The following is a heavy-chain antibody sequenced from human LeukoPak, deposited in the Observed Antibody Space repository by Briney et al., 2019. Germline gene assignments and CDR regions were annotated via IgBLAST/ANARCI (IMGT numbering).Heavy chain of an antibody. CDR3: ARDSPAMRDAFDI. J-gene: IGHJ3*02. CDR2: IYYSGST. Sequence: SETLSLTCTVSGGSVSSGSYYWSWIRQPPGKGLEWIGYIYYSGSTNYNPSLKSRVTISVDTSKNQFSLKLSSVTAADTAVYYCARDSPAMRDAFDIWGQGTMVTVSS. V-gene: IGHV4-61*01. CDR1: GGSVSSGSYY.